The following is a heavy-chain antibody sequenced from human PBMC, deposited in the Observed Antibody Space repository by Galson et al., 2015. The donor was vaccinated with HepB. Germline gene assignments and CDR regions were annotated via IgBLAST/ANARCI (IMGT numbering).Heavy chain of an antibody. J-gene: IGHJ3*01. D-gene: IGHD1-26*01. V-gene: IGHV5-51*01. Sequence: QSGAEVKKPGESLKISCQFSGYSFTSYWIGWVRQMPGKGLEWMGIIYPGDSDTRYSPSFQGQVTISADKSFSTAYLQWSSLKASDTAMYYCARHKPQGTYWGGDAFDVWGQGTMVTVSS. CDR1: GYSFTSYW. CDR2: IYPGDSDT. CDR3: ARHKPQGTYWGGDAFDV.